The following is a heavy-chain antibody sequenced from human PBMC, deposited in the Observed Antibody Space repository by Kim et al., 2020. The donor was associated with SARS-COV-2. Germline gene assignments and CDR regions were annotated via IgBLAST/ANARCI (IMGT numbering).Heavy chain of an antibody. D-gene: IGHD5-18*01. J-gene: IGHJ4*02. CDR3: AKDHKLWLLDY. CDR1: GFTFSSYG. CDR2: ISYDGSNK. V-gene: IGHV3-30*18. Sequence: GGSLRLSCAASGFTFSSYGMHWVRQAPGKGLEWVAVISYDGSNKYYADSVKGRFTISRDNSKNTLYLQMNSLRAEDTAVYYCAKDHKLWLLDYWGQGTLVTVSS.